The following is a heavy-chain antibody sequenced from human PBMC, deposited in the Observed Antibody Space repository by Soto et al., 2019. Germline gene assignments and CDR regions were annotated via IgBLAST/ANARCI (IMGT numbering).Heavy chain of an antibody. V-gene: IGHV3-49*04. CDR2: IRSKAYGGTT. J-gene: IGHJ4*02. CDR3: TRGLDSSGYVGY. Sequence: GGSLRLSCTASGFTFGDYAMSWVRQAPGKGLEWVGFIRSKAYGGTTEYAASVKGRFTISRDDSKSIAYLQMNSLKTEDTAVYYCTRGLDSSGYVGYWGQGTLVTVSS. D-gene: IGHD3-22*01. CDR1: GFTFGDYA.